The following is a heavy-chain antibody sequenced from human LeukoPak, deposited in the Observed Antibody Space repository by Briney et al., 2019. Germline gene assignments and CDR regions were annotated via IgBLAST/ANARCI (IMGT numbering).Heavy chain of an antibody. CDR3: ARDRGRFDY. Sequence: ASVKVSCKASGYTFTAYYVHWVRQAPGQGLEWMGWISDYNGNTNYAQKFQGRVTMTTDTSTNTSYMELRSLTSDDTAVYYCARDRGRFDYWGQGTLVTVSS. CDR2: ISDYNGNT. CDR1: GYTFTAYY. D-gene: IGHD1-26*01. J-gene: IGHJ4*02. V-gene: IGHV1-18*04.